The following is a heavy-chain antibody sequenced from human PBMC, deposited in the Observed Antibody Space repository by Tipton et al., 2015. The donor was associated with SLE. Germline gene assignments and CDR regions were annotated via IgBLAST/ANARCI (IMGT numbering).Heavy chain of an antibody. CDR2: IHYSGST. D-gene: IGHD5-12*01. V-gene: IGHV4-39*07. CDR3: ARRQWGSGYDYFDY. J-gene: IGHJ4*02. Sequence: TLSLTCTVSGGSIISSTYYWAWIRQPPGKGLEWIGTIHYSGSTSYNPSLKSRVTISVDTSKNQFSLKLSSVTAADTAVYYCARRQWGSGYDYFDYWGQGTLVTVSS. CDR1: GGSIISSTYY.